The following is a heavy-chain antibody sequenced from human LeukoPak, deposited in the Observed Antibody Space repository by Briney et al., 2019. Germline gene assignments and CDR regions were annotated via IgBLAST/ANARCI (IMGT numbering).Heavy chain of an antibody. D-gene: IGHD2-15*01. J-gene: IGHJ6*03. Sequence: ASVKVSCKVSGYTLTELSMHWVRQAPGKGLEWMGGFDPEDGETIYAQKFQGRVTMTEDTSTDTAYMELSSLRSEDTAVYYCASAVVDYYYMAVWGKGTTVTVSS. CDR2: FDPEDGET. CDR1: GYTLTELS. CDR3: ASAVVDYYYMAV. V-gene: IGHV1-24*01.